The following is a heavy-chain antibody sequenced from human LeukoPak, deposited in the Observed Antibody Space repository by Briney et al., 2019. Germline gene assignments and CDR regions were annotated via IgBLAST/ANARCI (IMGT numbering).Heavy chain of an antibody. D-gene: IGHD3-10*01. CDR2: IYHSGNT. J-gene: IGHJ5*02. CDR1: GYSISTSYY. V-gene: IGHV4-38-2*02. CDR3: ARVFLWFGESRFDP. Sequence: SETLSLTCTVSGYSISTSYYWGWIRQPPGKGLEWIGSIYHSGNTYYNPSLKSRVTISVDTSKNQFSLKLSSVTAADTAVYYCARVFLWFGESRFDPWGQGTLVTVSS.